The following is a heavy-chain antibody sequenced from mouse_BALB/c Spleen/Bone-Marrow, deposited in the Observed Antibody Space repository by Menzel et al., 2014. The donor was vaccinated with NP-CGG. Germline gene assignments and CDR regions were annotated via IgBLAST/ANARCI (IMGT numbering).Heavy chain of an antibody. CDR2: ISSGSSTI. CDR3: ASSAY. CDR1: GFTFSSFG. J-gene: IGHJ3*01. Sequence: EVKVEESGGGLVLPGGSRKLSCAASGFTFSSFGMHWVRQAPEKGLEWVAYISSGSSTIYYADTVKGRFTISRDNPKNTLFLQMTSLRSEDTAMYYCASSAYWGQGTLVTVSA. V-gene: IGHV5-17*02.